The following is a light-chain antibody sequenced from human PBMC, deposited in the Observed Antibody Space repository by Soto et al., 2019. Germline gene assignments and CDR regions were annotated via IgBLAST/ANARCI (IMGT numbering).Light chain of an antibody. J-gene: IGLJ2*01. V-gene: IGLV1-40*01. CDR2: GYY. CDR1: TSNIGSGYD. Sequence: QSVMQQPHSVSGAPGHRVTIACTGNTSNIGSGYDVHWYRRFPGAAPTLLLSGYYNRPSGVPDRISGSKSGTSCSLAITDLKAEDDADYYCQSYDSGLIGLVFGTGIKLTVL. CDR3: QSYDSGLIGLV.